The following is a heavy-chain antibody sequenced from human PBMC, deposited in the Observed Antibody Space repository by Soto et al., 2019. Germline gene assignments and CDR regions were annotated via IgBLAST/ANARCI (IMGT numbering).Heavy chain of an antibody. CDR3: ARRGAVTVSPFDS. J-gene: IGHJ4*02. V-gene: IGHV4-39*01. D-gene: IGHD6-19*01. Sequence: QLQMQESGTGLVKHSETLSLTCTVSGGSISDTNYYWGWIRQPPGNGLEWIGTIYYSGCTYYIPSLKSRVTMSVDKARTQFAVKLSYVTAADTAVDYGARRGAVTVSPFDSCGQGTLVTVSS. CDR1: GGSISDTNYY. CDR2: IYYSGCT.